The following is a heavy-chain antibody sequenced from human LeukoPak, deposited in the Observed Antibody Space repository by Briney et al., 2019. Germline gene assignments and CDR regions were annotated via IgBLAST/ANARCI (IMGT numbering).Heavy chain of an antibody. Sequence: GASVKVSCKASGYTFTSYYMHWVRQAPGQRLEWMGWINAGNGNTKYSQKFQGRVTITRDTSASTAYMELSSLRSEDTAVYYCARDRRPVAALEYNWFDPWGQGTLVTVSS. J-gene: IGHJ5*02. V-gene: IGHV1-3*01. CDR3: ARDRRPVAALEYNWFDP. CDR1: GYTFTSYY. CDR2: INAGNGNT. D-gene: IGHD2-15*01.